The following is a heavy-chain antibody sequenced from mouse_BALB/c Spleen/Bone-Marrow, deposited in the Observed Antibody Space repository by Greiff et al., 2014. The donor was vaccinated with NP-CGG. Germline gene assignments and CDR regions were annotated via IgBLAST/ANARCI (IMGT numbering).Heavy chain of an antibody. D-gene: IGHD1-1*01. J-gene: IGHJ1*01. V-gene: IGHV1S132*01. CDR3: AREGSRLRGYFDV. CDR1: GYTFTSYW. Sequence: VQLVESGAELVKPGASVKLSCKTSGYTFTSYWIQWVKQRPGQGLGWIGEIFPGTGTTYYNEKFKGKATLTIDTSSSTAYMQLSSLTSEDPAVYFCAREGSRLRGYFDVWGAGTTVTVSS. CDR2: IFPGTGTT.